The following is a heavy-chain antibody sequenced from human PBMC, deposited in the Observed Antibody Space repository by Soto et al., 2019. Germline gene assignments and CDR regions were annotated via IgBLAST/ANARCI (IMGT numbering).Heavy chain of an antibody. V-gene: IGHV3-7*04. CDR1: GFSLRGYS. CDR2: IKQDGSDI. D-gene: IGHD3-16*01. J-gene: IGHJ4*02. Sequence: VQLVESGGGFVQPGGSLRLTCATSGFSLRGYSMSWVRQARGKGPEWVANIKQDGSDINYVDSVRGRFSISRDNAKNLLFLQMNSLRAEDKAVYYCARGGGNFDQWDQGTLVTVSS. CDR3: ARGGGNFDQ.